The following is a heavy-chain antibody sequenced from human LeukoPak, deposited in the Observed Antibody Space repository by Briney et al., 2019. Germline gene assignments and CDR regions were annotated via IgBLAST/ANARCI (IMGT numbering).Heavy chain of an antibody. Sequence: ASVKVSCKVSGYTLTELSMHWVRQARGKGLEWIGGFDSEDGETIYAQKFQGRVTMTEDTSTDTAYMELSSLRSEDTAVYYCATFSPSGSCLRNWGQGTLVTVSS. CDR2: FDSEDGET. CDR1: GYTLTELS. D-gene: IGHD1-26*01. V-gene: IGHV1-24*01. CDR3: ATFSPSGSCLRN. J-gene: IGHJ4*02.